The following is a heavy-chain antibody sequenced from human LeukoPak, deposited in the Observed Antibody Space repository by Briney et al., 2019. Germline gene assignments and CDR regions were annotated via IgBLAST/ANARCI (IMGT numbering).Heavy chain of an antibody. CDR2: ISGSGGST. CDR3: AKGRGYSGYDGPFDY. D-gene: IGHD5-12*01. J-gene: IGHJ4*02. V-gene: IGHV3-23*01. CDR1: GFTFSSYG. Sequence: PGGSLRLSCAASGFTFSSYGMSWVRQAPGKGLEWVSAISGSGGSTYYADSVKGRFTISRDNSKNTLYLQMNSLRAEDTAVYYCAKGRGYSGYDGPFDYWGQGTLVTVSS.